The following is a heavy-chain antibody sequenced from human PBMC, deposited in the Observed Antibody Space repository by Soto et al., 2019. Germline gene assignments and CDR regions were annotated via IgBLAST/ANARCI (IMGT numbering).Heavy chain of an antibody. CDR3: ARDPPLSMIVVVGVDGF. Sequence: PGRSLRLSCTVLGFTLTNENMNWVRQAPGKGLEWVSSISSRSTFINYADSVKGRFTISRDNDKGLVYLQMNSLRAEDTAVYYCARDPPLSMIVVVGVDGFWGQGTLVTVSS. CDR1: GFTLTNEN. CDR2: ISSRSTFI. V-gene: IGHV3-21*06. D-gene: IGHD3-22*01. J-gene: IGHJ4*02.